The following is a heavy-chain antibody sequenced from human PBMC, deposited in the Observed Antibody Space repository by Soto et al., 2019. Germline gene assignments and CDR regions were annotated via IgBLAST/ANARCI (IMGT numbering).Heavy chain of an antibody. CDR3: ARNAMRWGSIAAAGSPPLDY. V-gene: IGHV3-30-3*01. J-gene: IGHJ4*02. Sequence: GGSLRLSCAASGFTFSSYAMHWVRQAPGKGLEWVAVISYDGSNKYYADSVKGRFTISRDNSKNTLYLQMNSLRAEDTAVYYCARNAMRWGSIAAAGSPPLDYWGQGTLVTVSS. CDR1: GFTFSSYA. D-gene: IGHD6-13*01. CDR2: ISYDGSNK.